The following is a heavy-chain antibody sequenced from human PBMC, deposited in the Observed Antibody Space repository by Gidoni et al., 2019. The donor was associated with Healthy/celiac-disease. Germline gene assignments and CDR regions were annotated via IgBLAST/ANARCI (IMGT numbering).Heavy chain of an antibody. CDR2: IIPIFGTA. D-gene: IGHD6-19*01. CDR1: GGTFSSYA. Sequence: QVQLVQSGAEVKKPGSSVKVSCKASGGTFSSYAISWVRQAPGQGLEWMGGIIPIFGTANYAQKFQGRVTITADKSTSTAYMEPSSLRSEDTAVYYCARDSLSGSGWARGGSDYWGQGTLVTVSS. CDR3: ARDSLSGSGWARGGSDY. J-gene: IGHJ4*02. V-gene: IGHV1-69*06.